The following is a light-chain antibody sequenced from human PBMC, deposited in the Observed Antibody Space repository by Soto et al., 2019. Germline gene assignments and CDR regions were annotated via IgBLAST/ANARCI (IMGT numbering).Light chain of an antibody. CDR1: QSVSSN. CDR3: QQYNNWPLT. Sequence: EIVMTQSPVTLSVTPGERATFSCRASQSVSSNLAWYQQIPGQAPRLLMYGASTRATGTPARFSGSGSGTEFTLTISSLQSEDFAVYYCQQYNNWPLTFGGGTKVDIK. J-gene: IGKJ4*01. CDR2: GAS. V-gene: IGKV3-15*01.